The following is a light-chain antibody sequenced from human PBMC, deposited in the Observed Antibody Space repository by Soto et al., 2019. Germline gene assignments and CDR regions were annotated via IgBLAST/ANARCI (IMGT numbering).Light chain of an antibody. CDR1: SGSIASNY. CDR2: EDN. Sequence: NFMLTQPHSVSESPGKTVTISCTRSSGSIASNYVQWYQQRPGSAPTTVIYEDNQRPSGVPDRFSGSIDSSSNSASLTISGLKTEVEADYYCQSYDSSNRWVFGGGTKLTVL. CDR3: QSYDSSNRWV. J-gene: IGLJ3*02. V-gene: IGLV6-57*03.